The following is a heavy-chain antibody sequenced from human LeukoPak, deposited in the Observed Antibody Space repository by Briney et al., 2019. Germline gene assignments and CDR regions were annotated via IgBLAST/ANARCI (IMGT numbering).Heavy chain of an antibody. CDR1: GYTFIGQY. CDR3: ARGYYGMDL. V-gene: IGHV1-2*02. Sequence: ASVKVSCKASGYTFIGQYLYWARQTPGQGLEWMGWINPKTGDTDSAQNFQGRVTMTRDTSVSTVYMELSRLTSEDTAVYYCARGYYGMDLWGQGTTVTVSS. J-gene: IGHJ6*02. CDR2: INPKTGDT.